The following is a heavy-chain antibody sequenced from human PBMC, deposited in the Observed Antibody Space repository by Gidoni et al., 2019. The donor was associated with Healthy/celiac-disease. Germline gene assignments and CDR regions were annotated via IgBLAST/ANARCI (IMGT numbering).Heavy chain of an antibody. J-gene: IGHJ4*02. V-gene: IGHV3-30-3*01. CDR2: ISYDGSNK. CDR3: ARAKDYDSNFDY. D-gene: IGHD5-12*01. Sequence: QVQLVESGGGVVQPGRSLRLSCAASGLPFSSYAMHWVRQAPGKGLEWVAVISYDGSNKYYADSVKGRFTISRDNSKNTLYLQMNSLRAEDTAVYYCARAKDYDSNFDYWGQGTLVTVSS. CDR1: GLPFSSYA.